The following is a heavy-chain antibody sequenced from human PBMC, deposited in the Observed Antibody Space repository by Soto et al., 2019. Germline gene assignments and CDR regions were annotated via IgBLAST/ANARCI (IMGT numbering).Heavy chain of an antibody. Sequence: EVQLVESGGGLVQPGGSLKLSCAASGFTFSASTIHWVRQASGKGLEWVGRIRNKANNYATACAASVKGRFTFSRDDSRNTAYLQMNSLQPDDTAVYYCTRWTSGENPFDYWGPGTVVAVSS. V-gene: IGHV3-73*01. CDR1: GFTFSAST. J-gene: IGHJ4*02. CDR2: IRNKANNYAT. D-gene: IGHD3-10*01. CDR3: TRWTSGENPFDY.